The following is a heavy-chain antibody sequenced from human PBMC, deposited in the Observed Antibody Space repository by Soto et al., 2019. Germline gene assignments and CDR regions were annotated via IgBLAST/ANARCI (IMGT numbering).Heavy chain of an antibody. CDR3: ARDAEYSSSSGGLRYYYGMDV. Sequence: SETLSLTCTVSGGSISSYYWSWIRQPPGKGLEWIGYIYYSGSTNYNPSLKSRVTISVDTSKNQFSLKLSSVTAADTAVYYCARDAEYSSSSGGLRYYYGMDVWGQGTTVTVSS. V-gene: IGHV4-59*01. J-gene: IGHJ6*02. CDR2: IYYSGST. CDR1: GGSISSYY. D-gene: IGHD6-6*01.